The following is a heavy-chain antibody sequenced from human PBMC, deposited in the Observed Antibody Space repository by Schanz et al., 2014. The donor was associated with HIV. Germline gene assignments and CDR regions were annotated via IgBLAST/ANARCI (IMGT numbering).Heavy chain of an antibody. CDR2: ISGNSGHT. D-gene: IGHD2-21*02. CDR3: ARDQGYCAGSTCYSWYYFDS. CDR1: GFTLSSYW. Sequence: EVQLVESGGGLVQPGGSLRLSCAVSGFTLSSYWMNWVRQAPGKGLEWVSGISGNSGHTWYADSVKGRFTISRDNPKNRLYLQMNSLRAEDTAVYYCARDQGYCAGSTCYSWYYFDSWGQGTPVTVSS. V-gene: IGHV3-23*04. J-gene: IGHJ4*02.